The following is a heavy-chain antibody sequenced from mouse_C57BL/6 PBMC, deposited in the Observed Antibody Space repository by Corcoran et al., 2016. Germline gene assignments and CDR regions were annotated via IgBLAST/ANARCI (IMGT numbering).Heavy chain of an antibody. CDR2: IYPGDGDT. Sequence: QVQLQQSGAELVKPGASVKISCKASGYAFSSYWMNWVKQRPGKGLEWIGQIYPGDGDTNYNGKFEGKATLTADKSSSTAYMQLSSLTSEDSAVYFCARPAYYSNPYYFDYWGQGTTLTVSS. CDR3: ARPAYYSNPYYFDY. J-gene: IGHJ2*01. V-gene: IGHV1-80*01. CDR1: GYAFSSYW. D-gene: IGHD2-5*01.